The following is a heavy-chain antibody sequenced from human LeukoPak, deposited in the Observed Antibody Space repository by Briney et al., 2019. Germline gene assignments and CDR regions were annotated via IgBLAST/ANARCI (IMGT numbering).Heavy chain of an antibody. CDR3: ARASLAISGGFDY. CDR2: IHTSGST. CDR1: GGSISSYY. Sequence: SETLSLTCTVSGGSISSYYWSWIRQPPGKGLEWIGYIHTSGSTNYNPSLKSRVTISVGTSKNQFSLKLSSVTAADTAVYYCARASLAISGGFDYWGQGTLVTVSS. V-gene: IGHV4-4*09. D-gene: IGHD3-16*01. J-gene: IGHJ4*02.